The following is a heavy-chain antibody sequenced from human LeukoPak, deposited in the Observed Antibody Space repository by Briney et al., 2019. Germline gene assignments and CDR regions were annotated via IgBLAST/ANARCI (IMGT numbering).Heavy chain of an antibody. CDR2: ISGSGGST. V-gene: IGHV3-23*01. D-gene: IGHD6-19*01. CDR3: ARDRYSSGWYGDFDC. Sequence: PGRSLRLSCAASGFTFDDYAMHWVRQAPGKGLEWVSAISGSGGSTYYADSVKGRFTISRDNSKNTLYLQVNSLRAEDTAVYYCARDRYSSGWYGDFDCWGQGTLVTVSS. CDR1: GFTFDDYA. J-gene: IGHJ4*02.